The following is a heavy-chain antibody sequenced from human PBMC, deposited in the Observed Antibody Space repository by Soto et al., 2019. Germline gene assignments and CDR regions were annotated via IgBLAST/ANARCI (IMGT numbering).Heavy chain of an antibody. CDR1: GFTFSSYA. D-gene: IGHD3-10*01. CDR3: AKGRGQNRNFDY. V-gene: IGHV3-23*01. Sequence: EVQLLESGGGSVQPGGSLRLSCVASGFTFSSYAMHWVRRPPGKGLEWVSSISGSGGTAYYADSVKGRFSISRDSLVNTLYLQMNSLRAEDTAVYYCAKGRGQNRNFDYWGQGTLVTVSP. CDR2: ISGSGGTA. J-gene: IGHJ4*02.